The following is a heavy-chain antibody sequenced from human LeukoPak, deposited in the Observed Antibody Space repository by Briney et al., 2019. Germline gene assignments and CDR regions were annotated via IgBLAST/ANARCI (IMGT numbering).Heavy chain of an antibody. CDR2: FDPEKGET. Sequence: ASVKVSCKVSGYTLTELAMHWVPQAPGKGLEWIGGFDPEKGETIYTQQLQGRLTMTEDTSTDTAYMELSSLTSEDTAVYYCATPLGPLGLIPYYFDHWGQGTLVTVSS. D-gene: IGHD2-21*01. CDR3: ATPLGPLGLIPYYFDH. J-gene: IGHJ4*02. CDR1: GYTLTELA. V-gene: IGHV1-24*01.